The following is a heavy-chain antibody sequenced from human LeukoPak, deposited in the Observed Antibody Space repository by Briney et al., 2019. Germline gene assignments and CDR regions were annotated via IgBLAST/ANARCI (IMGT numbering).Heavy chain of an antibody. CDR3: AKHGGRYFDS. J-gene: IGHJ4*02. Sequence: SETLSLTCAVSGGSISTNTWWSWVRQPPGKGLEWVGQTSHDGNADYTPSLKSRVTISVDKSKNQLSLKLNSVTAADSAVYYCAKHGGRYFDSWGQGTLVTVSS. CDR1: GGSISTNTW. CDR2: TSHDGNA. D-gene: IGHD4-23*01. V-gene: IGHV4-4*02.